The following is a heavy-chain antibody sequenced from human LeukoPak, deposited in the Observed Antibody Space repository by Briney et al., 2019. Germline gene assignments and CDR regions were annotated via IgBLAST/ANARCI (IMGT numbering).Heavy chain of an antibody. Sequence: PSETLSLTCTVSGGSISSGDYYWSWIRQPPGKGLEWIGYIYYSGSTYYNPSLKSRVTISVDTSKNQFSLKLSSVTAADTAVYYCAREGTYSGSDSDAFDIWGQGTMVTVSS. CDR2: IYYSGST. D-gene: IGHD1-26*01. V-gene: IGHV4-30-4*08. CDR3: AREGTYSGSDSDAFDI. CDR1: GGSISSGDYY. J-gene: IGHJ3*02.